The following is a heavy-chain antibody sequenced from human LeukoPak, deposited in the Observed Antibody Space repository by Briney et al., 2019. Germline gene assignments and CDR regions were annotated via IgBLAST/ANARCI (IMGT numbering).Heavy chain of an antibody. CDR3: ARDKDYGGNFGTFDY. D-gene: IGHD4-23*01. CDR2: IIPIFGTA. J-gene: IGHJ4*02. CDR1: GGTFSSYA. Sequence: SVKVSCKASGGTFSSYAISWVRQAPGQGLEWMGGIIPIFGTANYAQKFQGRVTITTDESTSTAYMELSSLRSEDTAVYYCARDKDYGGNFGTFDYWGQETLVTVSS. V-gene: IGHV1-69*05.